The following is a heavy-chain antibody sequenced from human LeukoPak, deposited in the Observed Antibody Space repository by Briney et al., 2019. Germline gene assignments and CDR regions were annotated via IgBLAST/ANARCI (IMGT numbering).Heavy chain of an antibody. V-gene: IGHV4-59*01. Sequence: SETLSLTCTVSGGSISSFYWSWMRQPQGKGLEWTGYIYYSGNTIYNPSLKSRVTISIDTSKNQFSLKLSSVTAADTAVYYCAGAPLGYCSSTSCYSSYYYYYGMDVWGQGTTVTVSS. D-gene: IGHD2-2*01. CDR1: GGSISSFY. CDR3: AGAPLGYCSSTSCYSSYYYYYGMDV. J-gene: IGHJ6*02. CDR2: IYYSGNT.